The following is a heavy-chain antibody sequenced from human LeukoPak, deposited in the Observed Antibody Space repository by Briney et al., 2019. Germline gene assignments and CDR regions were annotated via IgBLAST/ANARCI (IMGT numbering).Heavy chain of an antibody. CDR2: ISSDEINE. CDR3: AKGESITSAWFDS. Sequence: GRSLRLSCAASGFSFRSYGMHWVRQAPGKGLEWVAVISSDEINEYYADSVKGRFTISRDNSKNTLYLQINSLRGEDTAVYYCAKGESITSAWFDSWGQGTLVTVSS. D-gene: IGHD5-24*01. V-gene: IGHV3-30*18. CDR1: GFSFRSYG. J-gene: IGHJ5*01.